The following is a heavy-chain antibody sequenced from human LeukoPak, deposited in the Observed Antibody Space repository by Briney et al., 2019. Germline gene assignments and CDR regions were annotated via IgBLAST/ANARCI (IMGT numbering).Heavy chain of an antibody. J-gene: IGHJ5*02. CDR1: GFTFSSYS. Sequence: GGSLRLSCAASGFTFSSYSMNWVRQAPGKGLEWVSSISSSSIYIYYADSVKGRFTISRDNAKNSLYLQMNSLRAEDTAVYYCARGGDIVVVPAATPYNGFAPWGKGTLVTVSS. D-gene: IGHD2-2*01. CDR2: ISSSSIYI. CDR3: ARGGDIVVVPAATPYNGFAP. V-gene: IGHV3-21*01.